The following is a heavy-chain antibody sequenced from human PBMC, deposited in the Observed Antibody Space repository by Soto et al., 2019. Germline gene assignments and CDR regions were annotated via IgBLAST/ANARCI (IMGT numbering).Heavy chain of an antibody. CDR2: ISTGNSNT. CDR3: ASGHCSGDCYSDY. D-gene: IGHD2-21*02. Sequence: VASVKVSCKASGYTFTNYPMHWVRQAPGQGLEWLGWISTGNSNTKCSQRFQGRVTITWDTSATTTYIELTSLRSEDTAVYYCASGHCSGDCYSDYWGQGTLVTVSS. J-gene: IGHJ4*02. CDR1: GYTFTNYP. V-gene: IGHV1-3*04.